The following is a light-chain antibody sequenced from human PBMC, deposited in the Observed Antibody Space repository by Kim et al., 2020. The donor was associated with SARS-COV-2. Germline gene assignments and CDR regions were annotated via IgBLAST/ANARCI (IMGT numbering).Light chain of an antibody. J-gene: IGLJ3*02. V-gene: IGLV2-8*01. Sequence: QSALTQPPSASGSPGQSVTISCTGTSSDVGGYNYVSWYQQHPGKAPKVLIYEVTKRPSGVPDRFSASKSGNTASLTVSGLQAEDEAKYYCSSFAPNNIWVFGGGTQLTVL. CDR2: EVT. CDR3: SSFAPNNIWV. CDR1: SSDVGGYNY.